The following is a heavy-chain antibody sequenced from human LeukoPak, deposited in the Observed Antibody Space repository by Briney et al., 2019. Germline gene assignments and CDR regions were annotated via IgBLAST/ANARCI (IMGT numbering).Heavy chain of an antibody. CDR3: ARRYFDS. V-gene: IGHV3-74*01. J-gene: IGHJ4*02. CDR2: IKSDGSDT. CDR1: GFTFSTYW. Sequence: QPGGSLRLSCAASGFTFSTYWMHWVRQAPGEGLVWVSRIKSDGSDTSYADSVKGRFTISRDNAKNTLYLQMNSLRAEDTAVYYCARRYFDSRGQGTLVTVSS.